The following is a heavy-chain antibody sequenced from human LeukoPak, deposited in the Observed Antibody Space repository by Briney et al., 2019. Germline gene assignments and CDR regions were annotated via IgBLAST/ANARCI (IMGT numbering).Heavy chain of an antibody. V-gene: IGHV3-11*04. CDR1: GFTFSDYY. D-gene: IGHD3-3*01. J-gene: IGHJ4*02. Sequence: GGSLRLSCAASGFTFSDYYMSWIRQAPGKGLEWVSYISSSGSTIYYADSVKGRFTIARDNAKNSVYLEMNSLRADDTAVYYCARSARLMKGVVEVTALDDWGQGTLVTVSS. CDR3: ARSARLMKGVVEVTALDD. CDR2: ISSSGSTI.